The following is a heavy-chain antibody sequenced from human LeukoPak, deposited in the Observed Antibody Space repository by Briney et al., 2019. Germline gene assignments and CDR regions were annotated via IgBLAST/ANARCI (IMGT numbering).Heavy chain of an antibody. J-gene: IGHJ6*02. CDR1: GFTFRSHA. CDR3: AKVRTYFYHGLDV. CDR2: IYENGGTT. Sequence: GSLRLSCVGSGFTFRSHAMSWVRQAPEKGLEFVSGIYENGGTTYYADSVKGRFSISRDNSKNTLFLQVNSLRAEDTAVYYCAKVRTYFYHGLDVWGQGTTVTVSS. D-gene: IGHD1-14*01. V-gene: IGHV3-23*01.